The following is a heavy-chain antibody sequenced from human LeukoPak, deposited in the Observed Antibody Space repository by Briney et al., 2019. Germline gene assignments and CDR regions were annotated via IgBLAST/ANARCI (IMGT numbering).Heavy chain of an antibody. CDR3: AKHYETTFDY. J-gene: IGHJ4*02. CDR1: GYTFTRYD. V-gene: IGHV1-8*03. D-gene: IGHD3-3*01. CDR2: KNPNTGKA. Sequence: ASVKVSCKASGYTFTRYDINWMRQATGQEPEWMGYKNPNTGKAGYAQKFQGRVTITRGTSINTVYMELSSLRSEDTAVYYCAKHYETTFDYWGQGTLVTVSS.